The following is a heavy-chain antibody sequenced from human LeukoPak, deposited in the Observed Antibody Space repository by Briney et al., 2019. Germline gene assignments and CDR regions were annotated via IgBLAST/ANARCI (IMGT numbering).Heavy chain of an antibody. CDR3: AKGSSGYFFDL. D-gene: IGHD3-22*01. CDR2: ISNDGGGT. CDR1: GFIFNNYG. J-gene: IGHJ4*02. Sequence: GGSLRLSCAASGFIFNNYGLVWVRQAPGKELEWVSAISNDGGGTTYADFVKGRFGVSRDNSKNTLFLQMNSLRAEDTALYYCAKGSSGYFFDLWGQGTLVTVSS. V-gene: IGHV3-23*01.